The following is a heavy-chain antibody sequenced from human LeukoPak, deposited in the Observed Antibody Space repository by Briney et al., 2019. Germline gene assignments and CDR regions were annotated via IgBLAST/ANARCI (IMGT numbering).Heavy chain of an antibody. CDR1: GFTFSSYA. Sequence: PGGSLRLSCAASGFTFSSYAMSWVRQAPGKGLEWVSAISGSGDTTYYADSVKGRFTISRDDSKNTLYLQMNGLRAEDTAVYYCAKDQDSLVRGTIWTNNWFDPWGQGTLVTVSS. CDR3: AKDQDSLVRGTIWTNNWFDP. D-gene: IGHD3-10*01. J-gene: IGHJ5*02. CDR2: ISGSGDTT. V-gene: IGHV3-23*01.